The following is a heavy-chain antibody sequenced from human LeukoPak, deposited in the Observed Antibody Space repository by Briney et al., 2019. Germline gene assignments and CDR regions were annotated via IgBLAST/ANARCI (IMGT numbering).Heavy chain of an antibody. CDR2: ISYDGSNE. CDR3: ARGGPAAGRFDY. J-gene: IGHJ4*02. V-gene: IGHV3-30*04. CDR1: GFTFSSYV. D-gene: IGHD6-13*01. Sequence: GGSLRLSCAASGFTFSSYVMHWARQAPGKGLEWVAIISYDGSNEYYADSVKGRFTISRDNSKNTLYLQMNSLGAADTAVYYCARGGPAAGRFDYWGQGTLVTVSS.